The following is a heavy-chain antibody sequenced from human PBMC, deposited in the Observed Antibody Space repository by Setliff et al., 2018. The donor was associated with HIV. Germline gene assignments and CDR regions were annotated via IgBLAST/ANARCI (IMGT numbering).Heavy chain of an antibody. CDR1: GFTFGDYA. CDR3: VRDRVGTTVRYFDF. V-gene: IGHV3-30*04. Sequence: PGGSLRLSCAASGFTFGDYAIHWVRQAPGKGLEWVTVISYDGSYKNYADSVKGRFTISRDNSKNTVFVQMNSLRADDTATYYCVRDRVGTTVRYFDFWGRGTLVTVSS. J-gene: IGHJ2*01. D-gene: IGHD4-4*01. CDR2: ISYDGSYK.